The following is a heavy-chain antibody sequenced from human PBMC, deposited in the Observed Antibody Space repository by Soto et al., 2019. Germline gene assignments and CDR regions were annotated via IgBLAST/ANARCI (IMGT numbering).Heavy chain of an antibody. CDR2: ISDSGDYT. Sequence: EVQLLESGGGLVQPGGSLRLSCAASQFTFSTYAMNWVRQAPGKGLEWVSAISDSGDYTYYADSVKGRFTISRDNSMNTLYLQMSRLRAEDTAVYYCAKHGLRSCDVGTCLWFFDLWGRGTLVTVSS. CDR1: QFTFSTYA. J-gene: IGHJ2*01. V-gene: IGHV3-23*01. D-gene: IGHD3-9*01. CDR3: AKHGLRSCDVGTCLWFFDL.